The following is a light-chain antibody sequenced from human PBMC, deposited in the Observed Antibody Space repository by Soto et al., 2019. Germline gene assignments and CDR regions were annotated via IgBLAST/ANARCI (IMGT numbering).Light chain of an antibody. CDR3: QQYNNWPRT. CDR2: GAS. J-gene: IGKJ1*01. Sequence: EIVMTQSTATVYVSPGDRVTLSCRASRTVHSTVAWYQHKPGQAPRLLIYGASFRATGMPARFSGSGFGTEFTLTISSLQSEDFAVYYCQQYNNWPRTFGQGTKVDIK. V-gene: IGKV3-15*01. CDR1: RTVHST.